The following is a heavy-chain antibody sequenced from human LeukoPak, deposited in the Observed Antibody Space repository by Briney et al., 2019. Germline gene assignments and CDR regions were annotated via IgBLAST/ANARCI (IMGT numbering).Heavy chain of an antibody. CDR2: ISYDGSNK. CDR1: GFTFSSYG. V-gene: IGHV3-30*18. J-gene: IGHJ4*02. D-gene: IGHD5-24*01. CDR3: AKDLRAQMATDDY. Sequence: GGSLRLSCAASGFTFSSYGMHWVRQAPGKGLEGVAVISYDGSNKYYGDSVKGRFSISRDNSKNTLYLQMNSLRAEDTAVYYCAKDLRAQMATDDYWGQGTLVTVSS.